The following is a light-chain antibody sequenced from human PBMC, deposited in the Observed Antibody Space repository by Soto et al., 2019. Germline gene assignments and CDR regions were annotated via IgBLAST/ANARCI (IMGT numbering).Light chain of an antibody. CDR1: QTIRRW. CDR2: DAP. J-gene: IGKJ1*01. Sequence: DIEMTQSPSTLSASVGDRVTITCRASQTIRRWLAWYQQRPGKAPKVLIYDAPTLESGVPARFSGSGSETEFTLTISSLQPEDSATYYCQHYNSDPWTFGQGTKVDIK. CDR3: QHYNSDPWT. V-gene: IGKV1-5*01.